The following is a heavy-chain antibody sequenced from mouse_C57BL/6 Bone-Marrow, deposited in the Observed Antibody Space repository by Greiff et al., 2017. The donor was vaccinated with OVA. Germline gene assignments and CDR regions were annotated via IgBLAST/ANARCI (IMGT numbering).Heavy chain of an antibody. D-gene: IGHD2-4*01. CDR2: IYPSDSET. CDR1: GYTFTSYW. Sequence: QVQLQQPGAELVRPGSSVKLSCKASGYTFTSYWMDWVKQRPGQGLEWIGNIYPSDSETHYNQKFKDKATLTVDKSSSTAYMQLSSLTSEDSAVYYCAREKYDYVGYFHYWGQGTTLTVSS. V-gene: IGHV1-61*01. CDR3: AREKYDYVGYFHY. J-gene: IGHJ2*01.